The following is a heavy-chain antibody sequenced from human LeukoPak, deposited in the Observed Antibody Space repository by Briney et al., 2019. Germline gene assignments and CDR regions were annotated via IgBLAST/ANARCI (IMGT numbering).Heavy chain of an antibody. Sequence: SETLSLTCAVYGGSFSGYYWSWIRQPPGKGLEWIWEINHSGSTNYNPSLKSRVTISVDTSKNQFSLKLSSVTAADTAVYYCARSAYRDFDYWGQGTLVTVSS. CDR3: ARSAYRDFDY. V-gene: IGHV4-34*01. CDR2: INHSGST. D-gene: IGHD2-21*01. J-gene: IGHJ4*02. CDR1: GGSFSGYY.